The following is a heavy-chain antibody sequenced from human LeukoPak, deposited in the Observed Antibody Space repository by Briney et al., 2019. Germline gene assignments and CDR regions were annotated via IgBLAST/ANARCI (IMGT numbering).Heavy chain of an antibody. CDR3: AKAGGDLWSGYSST. D-gene: IGHD3-3*01. Sequence: GGSLRLSCAASGFTFITYAMTWVRQAPGKGLEWVSGIRGSGGSTYYADSVKGRFTISRDNSKNTLYLQMNSLRAEDTAVYYCAKAGGDLWSGYSSTWGQGTLVTVSS. J-gene: IGHJ4*02. V-gene: IGHV3-23*01. CDR2: IRGSGGST. CDR1: GFTFITYA.